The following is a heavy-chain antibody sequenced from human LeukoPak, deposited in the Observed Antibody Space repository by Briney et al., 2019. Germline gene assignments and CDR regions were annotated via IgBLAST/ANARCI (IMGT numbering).Heavy chain of an antibody. CDR2: IIPIFGTA. D-gene: IGHD3-22*01. Sequence: SVKVSCKASGGTFSSYAISWVRQAPGQGLEWMGRIIPIFGTANYAQEFQGRVTITTDESTSTAYMELSSLRSEDTAVYYCAREKKYYYDSSGYFDDYWGQGTLVTVSS. V-gene: IGHV1-69*05. CDR1: GGTFSSYA. CDR3: AREKKYYYDSSGYFDDY. J-gene: IGHJ4*02.